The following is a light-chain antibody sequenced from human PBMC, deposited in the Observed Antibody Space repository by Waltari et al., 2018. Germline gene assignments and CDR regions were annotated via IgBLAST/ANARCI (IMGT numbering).Light chain of an antibody. V-gene: IGLV2-11*01. CDR2: EVN. J-gene: IGLJ2*01. CDR3: CSYAGADTSVL. CDR1: SSDIGAFDF. Sequence: QSALTQPRSVSGSPGQSVTISFTGTSSDIGAFDFVSWYQQSPGQAPKLMIYEVNKRPPGVPDRFSASKSGNTASLTISGLLNEDEADYYCCSYAGADTSVLFGGGTTVTVL.